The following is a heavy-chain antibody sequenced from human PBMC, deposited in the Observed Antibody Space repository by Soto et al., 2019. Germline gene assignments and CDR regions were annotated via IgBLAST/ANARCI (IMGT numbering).Heavy chain of an antibody. V-gene: IGHV3-30*18. CDR2: ISNDGSNK. CDR1: GFTFSSYG. CDR3: AKDSAVYGFDY. Sequence: GGSLRLSCAASGFTFSSYGMHWVRQAPGKGLEWVAVISNDGSNKYYADSVKGRFTISRDNSKNTLYLQMNSLRAEDTAVYYCAKDSAVYGFDYWGQGTLVTVSS. D-gene: IGHD4-17*01. J-gene: IGHJ4*02.